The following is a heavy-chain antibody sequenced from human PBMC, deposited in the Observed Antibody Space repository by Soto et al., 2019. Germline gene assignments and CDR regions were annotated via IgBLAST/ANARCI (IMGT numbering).Heavy chain of an antibody. CDR2: INHSGST. CDR3: ARGTTVVTLWRGYFDY. D-gene: IGHD4-17*01. CDR1: GGYFSGYY. Sequence: QVQLQQWGAGLLKPSETLSLTCAVYGGYFSGYYWSWIRQPPGTGLEWIGEINHSGSTNYNPSLRSRVTISVDTSKDQLSLMLSSVTAADTAVYYCARGTTVVTLWRGYFDYWGQGTLGTVSS. J-gene: IGHJ4*02. V-gene: IGHV4-34*01.